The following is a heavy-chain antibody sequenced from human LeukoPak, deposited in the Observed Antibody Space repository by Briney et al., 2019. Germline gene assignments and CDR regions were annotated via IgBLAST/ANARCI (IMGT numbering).Heavy chain of an antibody. CDR3: ARGSMRDLTDYSNSSNWFDP. CDR2: INHSGST. Sequence: PSETLSLTCAVYGGSFSGYYWSWIRQPPGKGLEWIGEINHSGSTNYNPSLKSRVTISVDTSKNQFSLKLSSVTAADTAVYYCARGSMRDLTDYSNSSNWFDPWGQGTLVTVSS. D-gene: IGHD4-11*01. J-gene: IGHJ5*02. CDR1: GGSFSGYY. V-gene: IGHV4-34*01.